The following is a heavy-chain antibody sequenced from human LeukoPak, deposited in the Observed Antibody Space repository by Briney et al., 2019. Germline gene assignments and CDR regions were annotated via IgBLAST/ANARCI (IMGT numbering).Heavy chain of an antibody. CDR2: IKGDGSET. V-gene: IGHV3-7*01. J-gene: IGHJ4*02. CDR3: AKSLDY. Sequence: PGGSLRLSCAASGFTFGTSWMDWVRQAPGKGLEWVANIKGDGSETNYGDSAKGRLTISRDNPKNSLYLQMDSLRVEDTAIYYCAKSLDYWGQGTLVTVSS. CDR1: GFTFGTSW.